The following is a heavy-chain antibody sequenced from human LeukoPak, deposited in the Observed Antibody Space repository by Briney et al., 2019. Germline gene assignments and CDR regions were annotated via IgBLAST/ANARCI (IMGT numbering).Heavy chain of an antibody. CDR1: GFTFSSYT. CDR3: ARTSTIAAAGTLDY. D-gene: IGHD6-13*01. CDR2: INWNGGST. V-gene: IGHV3-20*04. J-gene: IGHJ4*02. Sequence: GGSLRLSCAASGFTFSSYTMHWVRQAPGKGLEWVSGINWNGGSTGYADSVKGRFTISRDNAKNSLYLQMNSLRAEDTALYYCARTSTIAAAGTLDYWGQRILVSVSS.